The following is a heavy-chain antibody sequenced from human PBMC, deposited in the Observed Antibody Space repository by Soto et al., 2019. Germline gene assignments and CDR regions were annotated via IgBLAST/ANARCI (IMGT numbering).Heavy chain of an antibody. D-gene: IGHD1-26*01. CDR1: GYTFASYY. J-gene: IGHJ4*02. Sequence: ASVKVSCKASGYTFASYYMHWVRQAPGQGLEWMGIINPSGGSTSYAQKFQGRVTMTRDTSTSTVYMELSSLRSEDTAVYYCARVAVGATHDYWGQGTLVTVSS. CDR3: ARVAVGATHDY. V-gene: IGHV1-46*01. CDR2: INPSGGST.